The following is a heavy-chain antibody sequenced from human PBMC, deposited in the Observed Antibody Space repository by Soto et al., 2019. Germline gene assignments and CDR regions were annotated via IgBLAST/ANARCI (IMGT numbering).Heavy chain of an antibody. D-gene: IGHD1-7*01. V-gene: IGHV1-2*02. CDR1: GYTFKDYF. Sequence: SVKVSCKASGYTFKDYFLHWVRQAPGQGLEWMGWINSNTGGTNYAQKFQGRVTMTRDTPISTAYMELSRLTSDDTAVYHCARESVVTGTHHFDYWGQGTLVTVSS. CDR3: ARESVVTGTHHFDY. CDR2: INSNTGGT. J-gene: IGHJ4*02.